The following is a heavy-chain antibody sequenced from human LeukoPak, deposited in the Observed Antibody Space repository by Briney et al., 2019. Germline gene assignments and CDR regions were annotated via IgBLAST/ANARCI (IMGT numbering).Heavy chain of an antibody. Sequence: SETLSLTCAVHGGSFSGYYWSWIRQPPGEGLEWIGEINHSGSTNYNPSLKSRVTISVDTSKNQFSLKLSSVTAADTAVYYCARGSTVTLGYRGQGTLATVSS. CDR1: GGSFSGYY. CDR2: INHSGST. CDR3: ARGSTVTLGY. V-gene: IGHV4-34*01. D-gene: IGHD4-17*01. J-gene: IGHJ4*02.